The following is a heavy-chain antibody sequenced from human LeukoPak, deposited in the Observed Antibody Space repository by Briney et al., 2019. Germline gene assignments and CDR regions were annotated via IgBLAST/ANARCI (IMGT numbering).Heavy chain of an antibody. CDR1: GGSISSYY. Sequence: PSETLSLTCTVSGGSISSYYWSWIRQPAGKGLEWIGRIYTSGSTNYNPSLKSRVTMPVDTSKNQFSLKLSSVTAADTAVYYCARNMRTADSSMVRGKHTDAFDIWGQGTMVTVSS. V-gene: IGHV4-4*07. CDR2: IYTSGST. J-gene: IGHJ3*02. CDR3: ARNMRTADSSMVRGKHTDAFDI. D-gene: IGHD3-10*01.